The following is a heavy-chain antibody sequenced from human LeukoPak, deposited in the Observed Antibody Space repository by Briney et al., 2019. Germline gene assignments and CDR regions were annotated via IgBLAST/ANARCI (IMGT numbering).Heavy chain of an antibody. V-gene: IGHV4-31*11. CDR2: IYYSGST. CDR3: ARRARAAAGGFDY. J-gene: IGHJ4*02. Sequence: SETLSLTCAVSGGSISSGGYSWSWIRQPPGKGLEWIGYIYYSGSTSYNPSLKSRVTISVDTSKNQFSLKLSFVTAADTAVYYCARRARAAAGGFDYWGQGTLVTVSS. CDR1: GGSISSGGYS. D-gene: IGHD6-13*01.